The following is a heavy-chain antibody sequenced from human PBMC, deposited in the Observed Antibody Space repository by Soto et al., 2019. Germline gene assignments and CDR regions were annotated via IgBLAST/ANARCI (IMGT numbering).Heavy chain of an antibody. D-gene: IGHD2-15*01. Sequence: EVQLLESGGGLVQAGGSLRLSCAASGFTFSSYAMTWVRQAPGKGLEWVSGLSGSGHSTYYADSVKGRFTISRDNSKNTLYLQLNSLRAKDTAVYDCATKDRIPLNCGQGTLVTVSS. CDR3: ATKDRIPLN. J-gene: IGHJ4*02. V-gene: IGHV3-23*01. CDR1: GFTFSSYA. CDR2: LSGSGHST.